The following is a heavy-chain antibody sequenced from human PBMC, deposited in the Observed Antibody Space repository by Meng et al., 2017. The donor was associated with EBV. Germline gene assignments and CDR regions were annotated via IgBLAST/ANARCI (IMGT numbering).Heavy chain of an antibody. J-gene: IGHJ4*02. CDR1: GGPFRYYA. Sequence: QGQLGQSAAEVKKPGSSVKVSCKTSGGPFRYYAISWVRQAPGQGLEWLGGFLPRLGAPNYAQKFHGRVKITADESTSTHYMDLSSLRSEDTAIYYCASESGRGYTSDYWGQGTLVTVSS. V-gene: IGHV1-69*01. CDR3: ASESGRGYTSDY. CDR2: FLPRLGAP. D-gene: IGHD3-10*01.